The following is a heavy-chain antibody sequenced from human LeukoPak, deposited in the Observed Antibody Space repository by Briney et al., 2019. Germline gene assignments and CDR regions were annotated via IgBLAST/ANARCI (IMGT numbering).Heavy chain of an antibody. CDR1: GNILSNYD. Sequence: GASVKVSCKASGNILSNYDIHWVRQATGQGPEWMGWMNPYSGYTGYAQKFQGRVTMTRNTSISTAHMELSSLRSEDTAVYYCARGLASYFITWGQGTVVTVSS. CDR3: ARGLASYFIT. V-gene: IGHV1-8*02. J-gene: IGHJ5*02. CDR2: MNPYSGYT. D-gene: IGHD3-10*01.